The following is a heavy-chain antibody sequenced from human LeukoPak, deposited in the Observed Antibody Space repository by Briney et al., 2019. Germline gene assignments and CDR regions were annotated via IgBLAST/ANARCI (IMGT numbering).Heavy chain of an antibody. CDR3: AGLDQYSSVIRD. D-gene: IGHD6-25*01. V-gene: IGHV4-30-4*08. CDR2: IYYSGST. CDR1: GGSISSGDYY. J-gene: IGHJ4*02. Sequence: PSETLSLTCTVSGGSISSGDYYWSWIRQPPGKGLEWIGYIYYSGSTYYNPSLKSRVTISVDTSKNQFSLKLSSVTAADTAVYYCAGLDQYSSVIRDWGQGTLVTVSS.